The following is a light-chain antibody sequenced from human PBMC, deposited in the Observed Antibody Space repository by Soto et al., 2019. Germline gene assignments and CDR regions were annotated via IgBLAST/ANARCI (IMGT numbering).Light chain of an antibody. J-gene: IGKJ3*01. CDR1: QSVSSSY. CDR3: QQYGSSPLT. Sequence: EIVLTQSPGTLSLSPGERATLSCRASQSVSSSYLAWYQQQPGQAPRLLIYGASSRATGIPDRFSGGGSGKDFTLTISRLEPEDFAVYYCQQYGSSPLTFGPGTKVDIK. V-gene: IGKV3-20*01. CDR2: GAS.